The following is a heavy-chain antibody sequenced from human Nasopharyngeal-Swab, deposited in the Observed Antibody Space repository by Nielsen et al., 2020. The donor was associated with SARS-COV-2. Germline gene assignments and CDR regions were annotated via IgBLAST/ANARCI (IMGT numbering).Heavy chain of an antibody. V-gene: IGHV3-30-3*01. CDR3: ASNGIRFLEWLLAQPLDY. CDR2: ISYDGSNK. J-gene: IGHJ4*02. Sequence: WIRQPPGKGLEWVAVISYDGSNKYYADSVKGRFTISRDNSKNTLYLQINSLRAEDTAVYYCASNGIRFLEWLLAQPLDYWGQGTLVTVFS. D-gene: IGHD3-3*01.